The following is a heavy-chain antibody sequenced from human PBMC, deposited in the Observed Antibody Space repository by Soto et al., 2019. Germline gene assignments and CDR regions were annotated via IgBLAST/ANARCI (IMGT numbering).Heavy chain of an antibody. CDR2: IYYSGST. J-gene: IGHJ6*02. CDR3: ARARGSSSGYYYYGMDV. V-gene: IGHV4-59*07. CDR1: GGSISSYY. D-gene: IGHD6-6*01. Sequence: PSYTLSLTCTVSGGSISSYYWSWIRQPPGKGLEWIGYIYYSGSTNYNPSLKSRVTISVDTSKKQFSLKLSSVTAADTAVYYCARARGSSSGYYYYGMDVWGQGTTVTVSS.